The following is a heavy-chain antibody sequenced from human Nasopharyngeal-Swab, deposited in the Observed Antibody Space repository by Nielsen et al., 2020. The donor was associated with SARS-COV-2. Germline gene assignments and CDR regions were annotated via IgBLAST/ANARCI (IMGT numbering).Heavy chain of an antibody. J-gene: IGHJ5*02. V-gene: IGHV4-39*07. CDR1: GGSISSSSYY. CDR3: ARDFEEDSSSWYFLLRGQFDP. Sequence: SETLSLTCTVSGGSISSSSYYWGWLRQAQGKELEWIGSIYYSGSTYYNPSLKSRVTISVYTSKNQFSLKLSSVTAADTAVYYCARDFEEDSSSWYFLLRGQFDPWGQGTLVTVSS. D-gene: IGHD6-13*01. CDR2: IYYSGST.